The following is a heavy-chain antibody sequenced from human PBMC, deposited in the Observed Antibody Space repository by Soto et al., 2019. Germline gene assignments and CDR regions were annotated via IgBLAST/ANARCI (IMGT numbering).Heavy chain of an antibody. CDR2: IYPGDSDT. CDR1: GYSFTSYW. V-gene: IGHV5-51*01. CDR3: AKRGKESTRSFWFDP. J-gene: IGHJ5*02. D-gene: IGHD2-2*01. Sequence: LKISCKSSGYSFTSYWIAWVRQMPGKGLEWMGIIYPGDSDTRYSPSFQGQVAISVDKSISTAYLQWSSLKASDTAIYYCAKRGKESTRSFWFDPWGQGTLVTVSS.